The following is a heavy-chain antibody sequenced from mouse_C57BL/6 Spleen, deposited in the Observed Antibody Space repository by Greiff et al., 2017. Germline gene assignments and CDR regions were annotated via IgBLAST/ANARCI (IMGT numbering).Heavy chain of an antibody. Sequence: VQLQQSGPELVKPGASVKISCKASGYAFSSSWMNWVKQRPGKGLEWIGRIYPGDGDTNYNGKFKGKATLTADKSSSTAYMQLSSLPSEDSAVYFCARRGDYSGSSYEDYWGQGTTRTVSS. J-gene: IGHJ2*01. V-gene: IGHV1-82*01. D-gene: IGHD1-1*01. CDR1: GYAFSSSW. CDR2: IYPGDGDT. CDR3: ARRGDYSGSSYEDY.